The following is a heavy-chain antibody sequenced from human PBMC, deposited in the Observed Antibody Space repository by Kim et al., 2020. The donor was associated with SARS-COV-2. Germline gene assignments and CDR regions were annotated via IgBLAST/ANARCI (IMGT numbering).Heavy chain of an antibody. CDR1: GYTFTSYD. CDR2: MNPYSGNT. CDR3: ARGRFTTIFGGTIRSDGLDDS. V-gene: IGHV1-8*01. J-gene: IGHJ1*01. Sequence: ASVKVSCKAAGYTFTSYDINWVRQAPGQGFEWMGWMNPYSGNTGYAQKFQGRVTMTSDTSITPAYMELRGLTSEDTAFYYCARGRFTTIFGGTIRSDGLDDSWGQGTLVTVSS. D-gene: IGHD3-3*01.